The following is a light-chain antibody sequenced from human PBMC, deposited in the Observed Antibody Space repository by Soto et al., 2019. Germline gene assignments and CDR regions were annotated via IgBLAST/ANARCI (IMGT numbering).Light chain of an antibody. Sequence: QSALAQPPSASGSPGQSVTISCTGSGSDIGAYNFVSWYQQHPGKAPKLMIFGVTERPSGVPDRFSGSKSGNTASLTVSGLQADDEAVYYCYSYAGRNILVFGGGTKVTVL. J-gene: IGLJ3*02. V-gene: IGLV2-8*01. CDR2: GVT. CDR1: GSDIGAYNF. CDR3: YSYAGRNILV.